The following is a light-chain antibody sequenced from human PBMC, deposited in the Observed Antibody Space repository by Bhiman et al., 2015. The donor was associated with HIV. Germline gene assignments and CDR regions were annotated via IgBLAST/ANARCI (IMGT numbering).Light chain of an antibody. CDR2: SNN. CDR1: SSNIGSNT. V-gene: IGLV1-44*01. CDR3: AAWDDSLNGYV. Sequence: QSVLTQPPSASGTPGQRVTISCSGSSSNIGSNTVNWYQQLPGTAPKLLIYSNNQRPSGVPDRISGSKSGTSASLAINGLQAEDEADYYCAAWDDSLNGYVFGTGTKVTVL. J-gene: IGLJ1*01.